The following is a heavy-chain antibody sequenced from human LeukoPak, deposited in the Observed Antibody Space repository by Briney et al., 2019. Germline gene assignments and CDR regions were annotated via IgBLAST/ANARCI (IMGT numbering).Heavy chain of an antibody. CDR2: ISSSGSTI. J-gene: IGHJ6*04. V-gene: IGHV3-48*03. CDR3: AELGITMIGGV. D-gene: IGHD3-10*02. CDR1: GYTFSSYE. Sequence: GGSLRLSCAASGYTFSSYEMNWVREAPGKGLEWVSYISSSGSTIYYADSVKGRFTISRDNAKNSLYLQMNSLRAEDTAVYYCAELGITMIGGVWGEGTTVTISS.